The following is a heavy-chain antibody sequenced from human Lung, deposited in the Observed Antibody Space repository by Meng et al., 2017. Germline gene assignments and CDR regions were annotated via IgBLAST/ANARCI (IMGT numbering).Heavy chain of an antibody. V-gene: IGHV4-34*01. CDR2: INHSGST. Sequence: QGQLQQWGAGLLKPSETLSLTCVGSGGSFSDYYWSWIRPPPGKGLEWIGEINHSGSTNYNPSLESRATISVDTSQNNLSLKLSSVTAADSAVYYCARGPTTMAHDFDYWGQGTLVTVSS. CDR1: GGSFSDYY. D-gene: IGHD4-11*01. CDR3: ARGPTTMAHDFDY. J-gene: IGHJ4*02.